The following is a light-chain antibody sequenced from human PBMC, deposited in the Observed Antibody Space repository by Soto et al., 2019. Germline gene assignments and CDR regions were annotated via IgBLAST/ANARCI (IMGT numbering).Light chain of an antibody. CDR2: DAP. Sequence: DIQMTQSPSTLSASVGDRVTITCRASQSISSWLAWYQQKPGRPPKLLIYDAPSLESVAPSRCSGGGSGAEFTITISSLQPDDFAYYYCQHYNSYLYTFGQGTKLEIK. CDR3: QHYNSYLYT. V-gene: IGKV1-5*01. CDR1: QSISSW. J-gene: IGKJ2*01.